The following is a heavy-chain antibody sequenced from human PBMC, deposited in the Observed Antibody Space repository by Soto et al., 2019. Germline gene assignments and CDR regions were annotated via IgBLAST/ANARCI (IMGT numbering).Heavy chain of an antibody. V-gene: IGHV4-30-4*01. J-gene: IGHJ4*02. Sequence: PSATLSLTCTVSGGSISSGDYYWSWIRQPPGKGLEWIGYIYYSGSNYYNPSLKSRVTISVDTSKNQFSLKLSSVTTADTAVYYCARGACSGGSCYVAYWGQGTLVTVSS. D-gene: IGHD2-15*01. CDR1: GGSISSGDYY. CDR2: IYYSGSN. CDR3: ARGACSGGSCYVAY.